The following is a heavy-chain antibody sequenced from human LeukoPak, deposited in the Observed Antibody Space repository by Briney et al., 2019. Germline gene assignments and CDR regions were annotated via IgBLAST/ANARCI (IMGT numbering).Heavy chain of an antibody. CDR1: GFTFSSYT. CDR2: ITTSDGNT. D-gene: IGHD3-16*01. V-gene: IGHV3-23*01. J-gene: IGHJ4*02. CDR3: GEDGGFGVSAHWGDS. Sequence: SGGSLRLSCAASGFTFSSYTMSWVRQAPGKGLEWVSTITTSDGNTYYADSVKGRFTVSRDNSKNTLFLQMNSLRAEDTAVYYCGEDGGFGVSAHWGDSGGRGPLVTVSS.